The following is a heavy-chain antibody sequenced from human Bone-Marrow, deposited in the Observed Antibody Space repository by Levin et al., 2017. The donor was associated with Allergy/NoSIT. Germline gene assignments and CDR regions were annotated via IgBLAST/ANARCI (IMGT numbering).Heavy chain of an antibody. CDR3: ATARVTKPGYCDY. Sequence: GASVKVSCSVSDFTVRTNYMSWVRQASGKGLEWVSVIYGRNATYYADSVTGRLTVSSDTSQNTVFLQMQSLRAEEAGVDYCATARVTKPGYCDYWGQGVLVTVSP. J-gene: IGHJ4*02. CDR2: IYGRNAT. D-gene: IGHD5-18*01. CDR1: DFTVRTNY. V-gene: IGHV3-53*01.